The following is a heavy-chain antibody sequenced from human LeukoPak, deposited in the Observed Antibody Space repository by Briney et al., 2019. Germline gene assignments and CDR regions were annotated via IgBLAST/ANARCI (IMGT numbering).Heavy chain of an antibody. D-gene: IGHD6-19*01. Sequence: GGSLRLSCAASGFTFSSYWMHWVRQAPGEGLVWVSRINTDGSSTNYADSVKGRFTISRDNAKNTLYLQMNSLRAEDTAVYYCARDRAGFDAFDIWGQGTMVTVSS. CDR2: INTDGSST. CDR1: GFTFSSYW. CDR3: ARDRAGFDAFDI. V-gene: IGHV3-74*01. J-gene: IGHJ3*02.